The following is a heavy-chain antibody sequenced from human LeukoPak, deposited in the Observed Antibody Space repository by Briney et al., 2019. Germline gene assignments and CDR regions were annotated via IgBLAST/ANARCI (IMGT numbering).Heavy chain of an antibody. CDR3: AEVGY. J-gene: IGHJ4*02. CDR1: GFTFSTSA. Sequence: GGSLRLSCAASGFTFSTSAMSWVRQAPGKGLEWVSGISGSGDSTYYVDSVKGRFTISGDNSKSTLYLHMNSLRAEDTAVYYCAEVGYWGQGTLVTVSS. CDR2: ISGSGDST. V-gene: IGHV3-23*01.